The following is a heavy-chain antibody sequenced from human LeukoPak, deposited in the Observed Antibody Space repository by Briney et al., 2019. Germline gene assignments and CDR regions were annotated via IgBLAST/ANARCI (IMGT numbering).Heavy chain of an antibody. D-gene: IGHD2-2*01. J-gene: IGHJ4*02. CDR2: IYSGGTT. V-gene: IGHV3-23*01. CDR3: ARQTGESTNFDN. Sequence: GGSLRLSCAASGFTFSSSAMGWVRQVPGKGLEWVSAIYSGGTTYHADSVRGRFTISRDNSKNTLYLLMNSLRAEDTAMYHCARQTGESTNFDNWGQGTLVTVSS. CDR1: GFTFSSSA.